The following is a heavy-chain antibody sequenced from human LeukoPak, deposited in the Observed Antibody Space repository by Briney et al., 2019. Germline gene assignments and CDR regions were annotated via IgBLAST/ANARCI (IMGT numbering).Heavy chain of an antibody. D-gene: IGHD2-2*01. V-gene: IGHV4-38-2*02. CDR3: ARGKPAANWFDP. J-gene: IGHJ5*02. CDR1: GYSISSGYY. Sequence: SEILSLTCTVSGYSISSGYYWGWIRQPPGKGLEWIGSIYHSGSTYYNPSLKSRVTISVDTSKNQFSLKLSSVTAADTAVYYCARGKPAANWFDPWGQGTLVTVSS. CDR2: IYHSGST.